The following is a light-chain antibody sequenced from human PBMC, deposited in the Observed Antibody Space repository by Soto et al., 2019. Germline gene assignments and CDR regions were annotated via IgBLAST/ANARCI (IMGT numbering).Light chain of an antibody. CDR3: GTWDSSLSADV. CDR2: END. V-gene: IGLV1-51*02. Sequence: QCVLTQPPSVSAAPGQKVTISCSGSSSNIGITSVSWYQQLPEAAPKLLIYENDKRPSGIPDRFSGSKSGTSATLGITGLQTGDEADYYCGTWDSSLSADVVGTGTKVTVL. J-gene: IGLJ1*01. CDR1: SSNIGITS.